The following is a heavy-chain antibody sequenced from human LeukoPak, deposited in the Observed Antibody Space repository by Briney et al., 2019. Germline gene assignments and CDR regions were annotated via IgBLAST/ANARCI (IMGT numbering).Heavy chain of an antibody. V-gene: IGHV3-7*01. CDR2: IKQDGSEK. CDR3: ARVFGAGYSDY. D-gene: IGHD4/OR15-4a*01. Sequence: GGSLRLSCVASGFTLTIYAMTWVRQAPGEGLGWVASIKQDGSEKYYVDSVKGRVTISRDNAKNSLYLQMNSLRAEDTAVYYCARVFGAGYSDYWGQGTLVTVSS. CDR1: GFTLTIYA. J-gene: IGHJ4*02.